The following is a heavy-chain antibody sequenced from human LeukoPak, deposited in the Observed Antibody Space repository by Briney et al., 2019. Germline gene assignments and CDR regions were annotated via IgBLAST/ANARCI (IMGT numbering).Heavy chain of an antibody. CDR2: IYYSGST. CDR3: ARGAKYSGYDYSLENYYYYYYMDV. V-gene: IGHV4-59*12. Sequence: SETLSLTCTVSGGSISSYYWSWIRQPPGKGLEWIGYIYYSGSTNYNPSLKSRVTISVDTSKNQFSLKLSSVTAADTAVYYCARGAKYSGYDYSLENYYYYYYMDVWGKGTTVTISS. D-gene: IGHD5-12*01. CDR1: GGSISSYY. J-gene: IGHJ6*03.